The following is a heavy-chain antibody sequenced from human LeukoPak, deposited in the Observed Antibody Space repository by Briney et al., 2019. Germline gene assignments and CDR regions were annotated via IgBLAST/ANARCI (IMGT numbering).Heavy chain of an antibody. Sequence: GGSLRLSCAASGFTFSGYWMSWVHQAPGKGLEWVANIKPDGSDKAYVDSVKGRFTISRDNTKNSLYLQMSSLRAEDTAVYYCARAMTWGQGTLVSVPS. CDR2: IKPDGSDK. V-gene: IGHV3-7*01. CDR1: GFTFSGYW. CDR3: ARAMT. J-gene: IGHJ5*02.